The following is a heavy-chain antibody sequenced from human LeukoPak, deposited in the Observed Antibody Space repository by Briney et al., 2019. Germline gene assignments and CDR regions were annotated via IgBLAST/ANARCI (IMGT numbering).Heavy chain of an antibody. CDR3: ARGHFNWALAMVRGVISWFDP. V-gene: IGHV4-34*01. CDR2: INHSGST. Sequence: SETLSLTCAVSGGSFSGYYWSWIRQPPGKGLEWIGEINHSGSTNYNPSLKSRVTISVDTSKNQFSLKLSSVTAADTAVYYCARGHFNWALAMVRGVISWFDPWGQGTLVTVSS. CDR1: GGSFSGYY. D-gene: IGHD3-10*01. J-gene: IGHJ5*02.